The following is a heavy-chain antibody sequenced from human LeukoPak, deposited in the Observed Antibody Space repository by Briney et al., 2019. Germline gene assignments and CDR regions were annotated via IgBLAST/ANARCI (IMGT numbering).Heavy chain of an antibody. J-gene: IGHJ4*02. V-gene: IGHV3-23*01. Sequence: GGSLRLSCAASGFTFSSYAMSWVRQAPGKGLEWVSAISGSGGSTCYADSVKGRFTISRDNSKNTLYLQMNGLRAEDTAVYYCARGYCSSTSCYPDYWGQGTLVTVSS. CDR3: ARGYCSSTSCYPDY. D-gene: IGHD2-2*01. CDR2: ISGSGGST. CDR1: GFTFSSYA.